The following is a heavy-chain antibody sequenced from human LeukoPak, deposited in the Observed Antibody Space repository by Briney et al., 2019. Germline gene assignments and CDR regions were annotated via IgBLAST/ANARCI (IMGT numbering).Heavy chain of an antibody. J-gene: IGHJ4*02. D-gene: IGHD1-1*01. CDR3: ARQVRPHDKIDY. CDR1: GGSISSSSYY. V-gene: IGHV4-39*01. CDR2: IYYSGST. Sequence: TSETLSLTCTVSGGSISSSSYYWGWIRQPPGKGLEWIGSIYYSGSTYYNPSLKSRVTISVDTSKNQFSLKLSSVTAADTAVYYCARQVRPHDKIDYWGQGTLVTVSS.